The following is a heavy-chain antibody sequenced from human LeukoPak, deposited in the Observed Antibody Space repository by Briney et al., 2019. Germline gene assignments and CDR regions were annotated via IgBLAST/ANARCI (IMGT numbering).Heavy chain of an antibody. CDR2: IKQDGSEK. J-gene: IGHJ4*02. Sequence: GGSLRLSCTASGFTFSSYGMSWVRQAPGKGLEWVANIKQDGSEKYYVDSVKGRFTISRDNAKNSLYLQMSSLRAEDTAVYYCARDQYYWGQGTLVTVSS. CDR3: ARDQYY. V-gene: IGHV3-7*01. CDR1: GFTFSSYG.